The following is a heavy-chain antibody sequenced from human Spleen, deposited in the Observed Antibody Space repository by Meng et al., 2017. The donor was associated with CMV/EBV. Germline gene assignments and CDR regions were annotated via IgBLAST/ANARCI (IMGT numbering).Heavy chain of an antibody. V-gene: IGHV4-4*07. CDR2: IYTSGST. CDR1: GGSISSYY. Sequence: VQLTGPGPGLVNLSGPLSLTCTVSGGSISSYYWSWIRQPAGKGLEWIGRIYTSGSTNYNPSLKSRVTMSVDTSKNQFSLKLSSVTAADTAVYYCARGTYYYGSGRGWFDPWGQGTLVTVSS. D-gene: IGHD3-10*01. J-gene: IGHJ5*02. CDR3: ARGTYYYGSGRGWFDP.